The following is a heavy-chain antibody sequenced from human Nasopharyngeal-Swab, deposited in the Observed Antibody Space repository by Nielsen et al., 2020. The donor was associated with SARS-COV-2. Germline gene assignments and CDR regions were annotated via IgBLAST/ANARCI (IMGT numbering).Heavy chain of an antibody. CDR1: GYSFRTYG. CDR3: ARDVSSYNNWFDP. J-gene: IGHJ5*02. V-gene: IGHV3-23*01. Sequence: GGSLRLSCVASGYSFRTYGMSWVRQAPGKGLEWVAAIVGSGDISGSGGNTYYADSVKGRFTISRDNAKNSLYLQMNSLRDEDTAVYYCARDVSSYNNWFDPWGQGTLVTVSS. CDR2: IVGSGDISGSGGNT. D-gene: IGHD3-16*02.